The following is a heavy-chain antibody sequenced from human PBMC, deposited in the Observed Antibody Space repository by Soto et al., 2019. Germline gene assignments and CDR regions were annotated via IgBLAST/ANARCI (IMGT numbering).Heavy chain of an antibody. V-gene: IGHV6-1*01. D-gene: IGHD4-17*01. CDR2: TYYRSKWSN. CDR3: ARDSPGYGDYVLFDY. CDR1: GDSVSSNSFS. J-gene: IGHJ4*02. Sequence: SQTLSLTCAISGDSVSSNSFSWNWIRQSPSRGLEWLGRTYYRSKWSNDYAVSVESRITINPDTSKNQFSLQLDSVTPEDTAVYYCARDSPGYGDYVLFDYWGQGTRVTVSS.